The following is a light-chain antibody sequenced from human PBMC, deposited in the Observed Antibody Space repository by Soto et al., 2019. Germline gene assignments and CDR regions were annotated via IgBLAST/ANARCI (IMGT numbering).Light chain of an antibody. J-gene: IGLJ1*01. CDR2: EVT. CDR1: SGDIGSYNR. CDR3: SSYTNINTTAGV. V-gene: IGLV2-14*01. Sequence: QSVLTQPASVSGSPGQSITISCTGTSGDIGSYNRVSWYQQHPGKAPKLIIYEVTDRPSGVPNRLSGSKSGNTASLTISGLQAEDEAEYYCSSYTNINTTAGVFGTGTKAPVL.